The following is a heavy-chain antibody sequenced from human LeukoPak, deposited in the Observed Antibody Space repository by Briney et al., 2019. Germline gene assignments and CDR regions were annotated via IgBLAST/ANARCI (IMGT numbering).Heavy chain of an antibody. CDR2: ISAYNGNT. D-gene: IGHD3-10*01. CDR1: GYTFTSYG. CDR3: ARDGYYYGSGANFDY. Sequence: GASVKVSCKASGYTFTSYGISWVRQAPGQGLEWMGWISAYNGNTNYAQKLQGRVTMTTDTSTSTAYMELRSLRSDDTAVYYCARDGYYYGSGANFDYWGQGTLVTVSS. J-gene: IGHJ4*02. V-gene: IGHV1-18*01.